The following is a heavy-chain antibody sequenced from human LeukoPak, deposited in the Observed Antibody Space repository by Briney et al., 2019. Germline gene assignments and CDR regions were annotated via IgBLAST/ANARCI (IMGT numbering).Heavy chain of an antibody. J-gene: IGHJ4*02. CDR2: IKQDGSEK. Sequence: GGSLRLSCAASGFTFSSYLMSWVRQAPGKGLEWVANIKQDGSEKYYVDSVKGRFTISGDNAKNSLYLQMNSLRAEDTAVYYCAREDSSSNFDYWGQGTLVTVSS. CDR1: GFTFSSYL. CDR3: AREDSSSNFDY. V-gene: IGHV3-7*01. D-gene: IGHD6-6*01.